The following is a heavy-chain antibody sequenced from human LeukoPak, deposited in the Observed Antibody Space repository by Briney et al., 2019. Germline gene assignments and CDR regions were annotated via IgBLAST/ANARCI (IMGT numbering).Heavy chain of an antibody. CDR1: GFTFDDYG. CDR2: INWNGGST. Sequence: GGSLRLSCAASGFTFDDYGMSWVRQAPGKGLEWVSGINWNGGSTGYADSVKGRFTISRDNAKNSLYLQMNSLRAEDTALYYCARVLYYDILTGPFDYWGQGTLVTLSS. CDR3: ARVLYYDILTGPFDY. J-gene: IGHJ4*02. D-gene: IGHD3-9*01. V-gene: IGHV3-20*04.